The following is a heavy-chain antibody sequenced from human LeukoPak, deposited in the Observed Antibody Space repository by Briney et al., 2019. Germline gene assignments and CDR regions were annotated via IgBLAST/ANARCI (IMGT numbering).Heavy chain of an antibody. V-gene: IGHV4-4*07. CDR2: IYSSGST. D-gene: IGHD6-19*01. J-gene: IGHJ3*01. CDR1: GDLTNYY. Sequence: SETLSLTCSVSGDLTNYYWIWIRQPDGKGLEWIGRIYSSGSTNYNPSLQSRVTMSVDTSTNHFSLKLSSMTAADTAVYYCARVRSGAFDFWGQGTMVTVS. CDR3: ARVRSGAFDF.